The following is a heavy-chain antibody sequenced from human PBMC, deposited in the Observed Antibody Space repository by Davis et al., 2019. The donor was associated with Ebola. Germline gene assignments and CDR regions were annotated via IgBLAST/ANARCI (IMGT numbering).Heavy chain of an antibody. CDR3: AGGTMVRGVYYYGMDV. Sequence: MPGGSLRLSCAASGYTFTSYGISWVRQAPGQGLEWMGWISAYNGNTNYAQKLQGRVTMTTDASTSTAYMELRSLRSDDTAVYYCAGGTMVRGVYYYGMDVWGQGTTVTVSS. J-gene: IGHJ6*02. V-gene: IGHV1-18*01. CDR1: GYTFTSYG. D-gene: IGHD3-10*01. CDR2: ISAYNGNT.